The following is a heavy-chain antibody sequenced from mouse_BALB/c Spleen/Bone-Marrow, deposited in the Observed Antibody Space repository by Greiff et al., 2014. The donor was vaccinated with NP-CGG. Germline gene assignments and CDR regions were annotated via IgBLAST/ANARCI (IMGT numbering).Heavy chain of an antibody. CDR1: GYAFSSYW. V-gene: IGHV1-80*01. D-gene: IGHD2-1*01. Sequence: QVQLKESGAELVRPGSSVKISCKASGYAFSSYWMNWVKQRPGQGLEWIGQIYPGDGDTNYNGKFKGKATLTADKSSSTAYMQLSSLTSEDSAVYFCARTGNLAWFAYWGQGTLVTVPA. CDR3: ARTGNLAWFAY. J-gene: IGHJ3*01. CDR2: IYPGDGDT.